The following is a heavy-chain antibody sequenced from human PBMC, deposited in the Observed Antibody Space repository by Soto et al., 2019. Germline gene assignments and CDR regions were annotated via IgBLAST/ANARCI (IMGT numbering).Heavy chain of an antibody. CDR2: VSTNGGTS. CDR3: VKDSAPRDADKTLPGY. V-gene: IGHV3-64D*06. J-gene: IGHJ4*02. CDR1: GFTFSIYA. D-gene: IGHD1-26*01. Sequence: PGGSLRLSCSASGFTFSIYAMHWVRQAPGKGLEYVSAVSTNGGTSYYADSVKGRFTISRDNSRNTRYLQMNSLRPEDTGGYYCVKDSAPRDADKTLPGYWGLGTLVTVSS.